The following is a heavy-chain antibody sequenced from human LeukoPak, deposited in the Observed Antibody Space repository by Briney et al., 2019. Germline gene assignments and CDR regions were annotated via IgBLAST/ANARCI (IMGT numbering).Heavy chain of an antibody. J-gene: IGHJ4*02. D-gene: IGHD5-18*01. Sequence: GTSLRLSCAASGFIFSRSVMHWVRQAPGRGLEWVALIPYDGSNEYYADSVKGRFTISRDNSKNTLYLQMSTLRAEDTAVYYCAKDRGRKKSYGLDYWGQGTLVTVSS. CDR3: AKDRGRKKSYGLDY. V-gene: IGHV3-30*04. CDR1: GFIFSRSV. CDR2: IPYDGSNE.